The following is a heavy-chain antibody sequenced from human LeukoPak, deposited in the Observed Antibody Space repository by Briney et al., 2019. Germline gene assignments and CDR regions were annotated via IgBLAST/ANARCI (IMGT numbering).Heavy chain of an antibody. D-gene: IGHD6-13*01. CDR1: GGSISSSSYY. CDR3: ARRGFIAAAGFDY. J-gene: IGHJ4*02. Sequence: SETLSLTCTVSGGSISSSSYYWGWIRQPPGKGLEWIGSIYYSGSTYYNPSLKSRVTISVDTSKNQFSLKLSPVTAADTAVYYCARRGFIAAAGFDYWGQGTLVTVSS. V-gene: IGHV4-39*01. CDR2: IYYSGST.